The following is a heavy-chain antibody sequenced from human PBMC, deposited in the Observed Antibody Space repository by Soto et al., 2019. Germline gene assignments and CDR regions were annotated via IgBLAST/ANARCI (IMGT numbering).Heavy chain of an antibody. Sequence: PGGSLRLSCAASGFTFSSYSMNWVRQAPGKGLEWVSYISSSSSTIYYADSVKGRFTISRDNAKNSLYLQMNSLRAEDTAVYYCARMYYYDSSGYYQGNYWGQGTLVTVSS. CDR2: ISSSSSTI. J-gene: IGHJ4*02. CDR1: GFTFSSYS. D-gene: IGHD3-22*01. V-gene: IGHV3-48*01. CDR3: ARMYYYDSSGYYQGNY.